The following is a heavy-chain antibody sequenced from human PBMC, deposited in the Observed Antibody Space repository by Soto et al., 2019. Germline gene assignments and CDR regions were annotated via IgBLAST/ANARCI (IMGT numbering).Heavy chain of an antibody. CDR1: GFPFNSHE. CDR2: ITFSGNTV. V-gene: IGHV3-48*03. Sequence: GGSLRLSCAASGFPFNSHEMNWVRQAPGKGLEWISYITFSGNTVYYADSLKGRFTISRDNAKNSLYLQMNRLRAEDTAVYYCARVSWREKYGMDVWGQGTTVTVSS. CDR3: ARVSWREKYGMDV. J-gene: IGHJ6*02.